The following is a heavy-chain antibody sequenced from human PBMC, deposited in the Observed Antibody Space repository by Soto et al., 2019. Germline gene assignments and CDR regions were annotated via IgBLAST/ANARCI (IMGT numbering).Heavy chain of an antibody. CDR2: INHSGST. CDR3: ARSDFWSGCLDY. D-gene: IGHD3-3*01. V-gene: IGHV4-34*01. Sequence: LSLTCAVYGESFSGYYWSWIRQAPGKGLEWIGEINHSGSTNYNPSLKSRVTISVDTSKNQFSLKLNSVTGADTAVYYCARSDFWSGCLDYWGQGTLVTVSS. CDR1: GESFSGYY. J-gene: IGHJ4*02.